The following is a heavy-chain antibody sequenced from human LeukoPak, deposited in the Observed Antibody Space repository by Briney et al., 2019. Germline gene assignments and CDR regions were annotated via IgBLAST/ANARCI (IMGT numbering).Heavy chain of an antibody. D-gene: IGHD3-22*01. V-gene: IGHV1-69*10. CDR2: IIHILGIA. Sequence: VKVSCKASGGSFSSYTISWVRQAPGQGLEWMGRIIHILGIANYAQKFQGRVTITADKSTSTAYMELSSLRSEDTAVYYCARDSHSYDYYDGSGYERFDPWGQGTLVTVSS. J-gene: IGHJ5*02. CDR1: GGSFSSYT. CDR3: ARDSHSYDYYDGSGYERFDP.